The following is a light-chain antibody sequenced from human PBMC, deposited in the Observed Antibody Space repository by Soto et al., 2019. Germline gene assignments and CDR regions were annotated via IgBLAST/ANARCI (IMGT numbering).Light chain of an antibody. V-gene: IGKV3-20*01. CDR2: GAS. CDR3: QQYGSSPYT. J-gene: IGKJ2*01. CDR1: QSVSSSY. Sequence: EIVLTQSPGNLSLSPGERATLSCRASQSVSSSYLAWYQQKPGQAPRLLIYGASSRATGIADRFSGSGSGTDFTLTISRLEPEDLAVYYCQQYGSSPYTVGEGSKLEIK.